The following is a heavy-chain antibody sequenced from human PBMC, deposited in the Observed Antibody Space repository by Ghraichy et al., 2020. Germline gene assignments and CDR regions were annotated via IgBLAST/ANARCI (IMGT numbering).Heavy chain of an antibody. CDR2: INLDGRQR. CDR3: ARDPDSFDY. CDR1: GFTFNNYW. V-gene: IGHV3-7*03. Sequence: GGSLRLSCTASGFTFNNYWMSWVRQAPGKGLEWVANINLDGRQRYHVDSVRGRFTISRDNARNSVYLQMNSLRAEDTAVYYCARDPDSFDYWGQGTLVTVSS. J-gene: IGHJ4*02.